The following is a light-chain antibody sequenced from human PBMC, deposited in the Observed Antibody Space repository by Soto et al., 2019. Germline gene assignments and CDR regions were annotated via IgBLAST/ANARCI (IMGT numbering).Light chain of an antibody. CDR2: HTS. CDR3: QQYGTSPALT. Sequence: ETVLTQSPGTLSLSPGERATLSCRASQSVGGSLAWYQQRPGQAPRLLVYHTSNRATGIPDRFSASGSGTDFTLTISRLEPEDFAVYYCQQYGTSPALTFGGGTKVDIK. CDR1: QSVGGS. J-gene: IGKJ4*01. V-gene: IGKV3-20*01.